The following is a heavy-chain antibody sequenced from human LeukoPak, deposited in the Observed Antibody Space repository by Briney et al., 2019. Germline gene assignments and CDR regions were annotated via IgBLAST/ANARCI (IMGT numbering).Heavy chain of an antibody. CDR3: ARGHDYGDLTDAFDI. Sequence: SETLSLTCAVSGGSISSGGYSWSWIRQPPGKGLEWIGYIYYSGSTYYNPSLKSRVTISVDTSKNQFSLKLSSVTAADTAVYYCARGHDYGDLTDAFDIWGQGTMVTVSS. D-gene: IGHD4-17*01. J-gene: IGHJ3*02. CDR1: GGSISSGGYS. V-gene: IGHV4-30-4*07. CDR2: IYYSGST.